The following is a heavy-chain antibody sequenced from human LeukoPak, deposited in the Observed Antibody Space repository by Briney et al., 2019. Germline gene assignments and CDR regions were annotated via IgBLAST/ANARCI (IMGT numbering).Heavy chain of an antibody. CDR2: IDPDDSYI. D-gene: IGHD1-26*01. CDR1: GYSFTSYW. J-gene: IGHJ4*02. V-gene: IGHV5-10-1*01. CDR3: ARHFGGSYYDDY. Sequence: VQSLKISCTGYGYSFTSYWISWVRQMRRKGLDWMGRIDPDDSYITYSPPSQCHVTTSADKSVSTAYLPGSSLKASETAMYYCARHFGGSYYDDYWGQGTLVTVSS.